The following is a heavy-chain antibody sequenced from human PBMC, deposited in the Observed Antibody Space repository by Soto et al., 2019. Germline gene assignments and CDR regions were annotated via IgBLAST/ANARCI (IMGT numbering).Heavy chain of an antibody. D-gene: IGHD2-15*01. CDR3: ARVGGAFDI. V-gene: IGHV3-7*03. CDR1: GFTFSSYG. Sequence: GGSLRLSCAASGFTFSSYGMHWVRQAPGKGLEWVANIKQDGSEKYYVDSVKGRFTISRDNAKNSLYLQMNSLRAEDTAVYYCARVGGAFDIWGQGTMVTVSS. J-gene: IGHJ3*02. CDR2: IKQDGSEK.